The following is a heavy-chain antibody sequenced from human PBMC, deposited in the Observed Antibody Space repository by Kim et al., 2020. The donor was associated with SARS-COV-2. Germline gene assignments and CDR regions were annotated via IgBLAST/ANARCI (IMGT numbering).Heavy chain of an antibody. J-gene: IGHJ6*02. V-gene: IGHV1-2*02. Sequence: ASVKVSCKASGYTFTGYYMHWVRQAPGQGLEWMGWINPNSGGTNYAQKFQGRVTMTRDTSISTAYMELSRLRSDDTAVYYCARETVPAAIWNSGGMDVWGQGTTVTVSS. CDR3: ARETVPAAIWNSGGMDV. CDR1: GYTFTGYY. CDR2: INPNSGGT. D-gene: IGHD2-2*01.